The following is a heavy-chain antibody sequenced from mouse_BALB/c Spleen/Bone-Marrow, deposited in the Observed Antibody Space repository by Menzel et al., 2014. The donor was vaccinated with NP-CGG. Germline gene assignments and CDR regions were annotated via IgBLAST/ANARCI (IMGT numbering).Heavy chain of an antibody. V-gene: IGHV1-14*01. D-gene: IGHD1-1*01. CDR2: INPYNDGT. CDR1: GYTFTSYV. Sequence: VQLKESGPELVKPGASVKMSCKASGYTFTSYVMHWVKQKPGQGLEWIGYINPYNDGTKYNEKFKGKPTLTSDKSSSTAYMELSSLTSEDSAVYYCARPYYYGSSGDSWFAYWGQGTLVTVSA. J-gene: IGHJ3*01. CDR3: ARPYYYGSSGDSWFAY.